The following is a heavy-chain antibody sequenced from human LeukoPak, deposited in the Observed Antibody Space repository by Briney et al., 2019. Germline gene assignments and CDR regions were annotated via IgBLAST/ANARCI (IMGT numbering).Heavy chain of an antibody. Sequence: GGSLRLSCAASGFNVITNMSWVRQAPGEGLEWVSVISRGADTYYADSVRGRFIIYRDSSTNTVYLQMDRLRAEDTAVYFCVKEASGTTIYYWGQGTLVTVSS. J-gene: IGHJ4*02. CDR3: VKEASGTTIYY. V-gene: IGHV3-66*01. D-gene: IGHD4-11*01. CDR1: GFNVITN. CDR2: ISRGADT.